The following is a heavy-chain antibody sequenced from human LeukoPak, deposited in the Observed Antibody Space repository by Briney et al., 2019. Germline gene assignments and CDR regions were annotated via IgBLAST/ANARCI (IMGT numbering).Heavy chain of an antibody. J-gene: IGHJ4*02. CDR1: GGSISSGSYY. V-gene: IGHV4-61*02. CDR2: VYTSGDT. D-gene: IGHD6-13*01. CDR3: ARRSYSSTRPYFDY. Sequence: SQTLSLTCSVSGGSISSGSYYWGWIRQPAGRGLEWIGRVYTSGDTNYSPSLKSRVTISLDTSKNQFSLDLSSVTAADTAVYYCARRSYSSTRPYFDYWGQGTLVTVSS.